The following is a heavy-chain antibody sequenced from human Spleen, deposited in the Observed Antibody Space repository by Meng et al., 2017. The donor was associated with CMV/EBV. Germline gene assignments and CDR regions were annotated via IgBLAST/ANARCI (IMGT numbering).Heavy chain of an antibody. CDR1: GGSISSSSYY. Sequence: SETLSLTCTVSGGSISSSSYYWGWIRQPPGKGLEWIGSIYYSGSTYYNPSLKSRVTISVDTSKNQFSLKLSSVTAADTAVYYCASYIVVVPAAYYGMDVWGQRTTVTVSS. J-gene: IGHJ6*02. D-gene: IGHD2-2*01. V-gene: IGHV4-39*07. CDR2: IYYSGST. CDR3: ASYIVVVPAAYYGMDV.